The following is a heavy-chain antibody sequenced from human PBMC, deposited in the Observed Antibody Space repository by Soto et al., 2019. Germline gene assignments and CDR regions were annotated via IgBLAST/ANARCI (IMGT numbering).Heavy chain of an antibody. J-gene: IGHJ4*02. Sequence: GASVKVSCKASGYTFTSYGISWVRQAPGQGLEWMGGISAYHGNTNYAQKFQGRVTITTDESTSTAYMELSSLRSEDTAVYYCARPSLEYSSEHPFFDYWGQGTLVTVS. D-gene: IGHD6-6*01. CDR3: ARPSLEYSSEHPFFDY. V-gene: IGHV1-18*01. CDR2: ISAYHGNT. CDR1: GYTFTSYG.